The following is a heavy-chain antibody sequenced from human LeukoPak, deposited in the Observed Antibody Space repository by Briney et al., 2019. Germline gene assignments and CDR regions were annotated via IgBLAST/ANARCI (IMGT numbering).Heavy chain of an antibody. CDR2: IKRDGSEK. CDR3: ARGFPIDY. V-gene: IGHV3-7*04. Sequence: GGSLRLSCAASGFTFSNSWMNWARQAPGKGLEWVANIKRDGSEKYYVDSVKGRFTISRDNAKNSLYLQMNSLRAEDTAVYYCARGFPIDYWGQGTLVTVSS. CDR1: GFTFSNSW. J-gene: IGHJ4*02.